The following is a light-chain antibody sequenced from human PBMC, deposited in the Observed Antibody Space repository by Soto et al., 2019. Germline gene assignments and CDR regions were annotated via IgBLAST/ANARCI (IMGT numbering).Light chain of an antibody. Sequence: QAVVTQPPSVSGAPGQRVTISCTGSSSNIGAGYDVHWYQQLPGTAPKLLIYGNSNRPSGVPDRFSGSKSGTSASLAITGLQAEDEADYYCQSYDSSLRGVGGGTKLTVL. J-gene: IGLJ2*01. CDR3: QSYDSSLRG. CDR2: GNS. CDR1: SSNIGAGYD. V-gene: IGLV1-40*01.